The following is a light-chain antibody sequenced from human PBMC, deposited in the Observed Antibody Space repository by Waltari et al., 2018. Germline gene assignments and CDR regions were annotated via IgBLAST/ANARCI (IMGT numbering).Light chain of an antibody. Sequence: QSALTQPASVSGSPGQSVTISCTGTSSDVGGYNFVSWYQQHPGRAPKLMIYDVTHRPSGVSTRFSGSKAGATASLTISGLQAADEAEYYCSSYSSTNTVVFGGGTQLTV. CDR3: SSYSSTNTVV. CDR1: SSDVGGYNF. J-gene: IGLJ3*02. CDR2: DVT. V-gene: IGLV2-14*03.